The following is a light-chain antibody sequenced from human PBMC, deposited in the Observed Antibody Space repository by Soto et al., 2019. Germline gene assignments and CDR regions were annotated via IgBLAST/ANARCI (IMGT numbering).Light chain of an antibody. Sequence: QSALTQPASVSGSPGQSITISCTGTSSDVGSYNLVSWYQQHPGKAPKLMIYEGSKRPSGVSNRFSGSKSGNTASLTISGLQAEDEADYSCCSYACSSTWVFGGGTKLTVL. V-gene: IGLV2-23*01. CDR3: CSYACSSTWV. CDR1: SSDVGSYNL. J-gene: IGLJ3*02. CDR2: EGS.